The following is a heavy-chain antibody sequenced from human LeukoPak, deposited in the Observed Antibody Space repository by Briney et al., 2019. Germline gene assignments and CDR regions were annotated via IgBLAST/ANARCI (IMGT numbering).Heavy chain of an antibody. CDR3: ASPGGGGSGPYYFDY. V-gene: IGHV1-3*01. CDR1: GYTFTGYY. CDR2: INAGNVNT. Sequence: GASVKVSCKASGYTFTGYYMHWVRQAPGQGLEWMGWINAGNVNTKYSQKFQGRVTITRDTSASTTYMELSSLRSDDTAVYYCASPGGGGSGPYYFDYWGQGTLVTVSS. J-gene: IGHJ4*02. D-gene: IGHD3-10*01.